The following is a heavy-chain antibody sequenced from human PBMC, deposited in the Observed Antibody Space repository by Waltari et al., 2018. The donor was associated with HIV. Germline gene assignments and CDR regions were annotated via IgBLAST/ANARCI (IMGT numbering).Heavy chain of an antibody. CDR1: GFSLSTSGVG. D-gene: IGHD1-26*01. V-gene: IGHV2-5*01. CDR3: AHRATWDFFDY. Sequence: QITLKESGPTLVKPTQTLTLTCTFSGFSLSTSGVGVGWIRQPPGKALEWLILIYWNDDKRYSPSLKNRLTITKDTSKNQVVLTMTNMDPVDTATYYCAHRATWDFFDYWGQGTLVTVSS. CDR2: IYWNDDK. J-gene: IGHJ4*02.